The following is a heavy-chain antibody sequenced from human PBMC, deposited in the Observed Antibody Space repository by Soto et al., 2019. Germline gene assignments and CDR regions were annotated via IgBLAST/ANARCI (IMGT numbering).Heavy chain of an antibody. J-gene: IGHJ4*02. D-gene: IGHD3-3*01. Sequence: SVNVSCKASGGTFSSYAISWVRQAPGQGLEWMGGIIPIFGTANYAQKFQGRVTITADESTSTVYMELRSLGSDDTAVYYCAKPGDIYEFWSGYYRTANYFDFWGQGSLVTVSS. CDR2: IIPIFGTA. CDR3: AKPGDIYEFWSGYYRTANYFDF. V-gene: IGHV1-69*13. CDR1: GGTFSSYA.